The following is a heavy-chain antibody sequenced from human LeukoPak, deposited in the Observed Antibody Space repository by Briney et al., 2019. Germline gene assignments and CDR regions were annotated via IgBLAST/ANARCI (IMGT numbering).Heavy chain of an antibody. J-gene: IGHJ6*02. D-gene: IGHD1-14*01. CDR2: ISAYNGNA. V-gene: IGHV1-18*01. Sequence: ASVKVSCKASGYTFTNFGISWVRQAPGQGLEWMGWISAYNGNANYAQRLQGRVTMTTDTSTSTAYMELRSLRSDDTAVYYCARDQRTGTPFMSGMDVWGQGTTVTVSS. CDR1: GYTFTNFG. CDR3: ARDQRTGTPFMSGMDV.